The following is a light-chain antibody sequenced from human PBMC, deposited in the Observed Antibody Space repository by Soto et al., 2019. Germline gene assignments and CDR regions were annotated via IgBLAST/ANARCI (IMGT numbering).Light chain of an antibody. Sequence: DIPLTQSPSFLSASVGDRVTITCRASRGISSYLAWFQQIPGKPPKLVIYAASTLQPGVPSRFSGGGSGTEFTLTISSLQPEDFATYYCQQLDSYPYTSGQGTKLEIK. V-gene: IGKV1-9*01. CDR1: RGISSY. CDR3: QQLDSYPYT. CDR2: AAS. J-gene: IGKJ2*01.